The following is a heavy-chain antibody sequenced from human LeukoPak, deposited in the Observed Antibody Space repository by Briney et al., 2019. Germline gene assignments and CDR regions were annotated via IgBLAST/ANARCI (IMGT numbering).Heavy chain of an antibody. J-gene: IGHJ6*03. Sequence: SETLSLTCAVYGGSFSGYYWSWIRQPPGKGLEWIGEINHSGSTNYNPSLKSRVTISVDTSKDQFSLKLSSVTAADTAVYYCARGRQAVPAAYYYYYYYMDVWGKGTTVTVSS. CDR3: ARGRQAVPAAYYYYYYYMDV. D-gene: IGHD2-2*01. V-gene: IGHV4-34*01. CDR2: INHSGST. CDR1: GGSFSGYY.